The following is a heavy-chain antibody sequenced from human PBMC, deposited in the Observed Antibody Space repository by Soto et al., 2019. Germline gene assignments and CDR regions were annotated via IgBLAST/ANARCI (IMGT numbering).Heavy chain of an antibody. Sequence: EVQLLESGGGLVLPGGSLRLSCTISGFTFRSHAMNWVRQAPGKGLEWVSTLGTGDDAYHADSVKGRFTISRDNSKNTLYLQMDSLRVEDTAVYYCARKVPGQRQLDYWGQGTLVTVSS. CDR2: LGTGDDA. J-gene: IGHJ4*02. V-gene: IGHV3-23*01. CDR1: GFTFRSHA. CDR3: ARKVPGQRQLDY. D-gene: IGHD6-25*01.